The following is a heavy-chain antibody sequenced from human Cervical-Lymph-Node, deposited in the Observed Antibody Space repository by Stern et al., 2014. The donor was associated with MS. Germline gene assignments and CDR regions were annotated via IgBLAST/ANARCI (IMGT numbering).Heavy chain of an antibody. J-gene: IGHJ4*02. V-gene: IGHV1-2*06. CDR2: INPRGGGA. Sequence: QVQLQESEAEVKKPGASVKVSCKAFGYTFTGYYIHWVRQAPGQGLEWMGRINPRGGGADYAQKFQGRVTMTGDTSISTAYMEMRRLGFDDTAVYYCVRVIDIDYLWENWGQGTLVTVSS. CDR1: GYTFTGYY. CDR3: VRVIDIDYLWEN. D-gene: IGHD3-16*01.